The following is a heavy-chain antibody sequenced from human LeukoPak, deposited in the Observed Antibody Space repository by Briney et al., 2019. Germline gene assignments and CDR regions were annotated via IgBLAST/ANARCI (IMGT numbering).Heavy chain of an antibody. J-gene: IGHJ6*02. CDR1: GFNFSSYG. D-gene: IGHD6-13*01. CDR2: IWYDGTNK. CDR3: ARDRSSSWYGGFLYGMDV. V-gene: IGHV3-33*01. Sequence: SGGSLRLSCAAFGFNFSSYGMHWVRQAPGKGLEWVAIIWYDGTNKYYGDSVKGRFTISRGNSKNTLYLQMNSLRAEDTAVYYCARDRSSSWYGGFLYGMDVWGQGTTITVSS.